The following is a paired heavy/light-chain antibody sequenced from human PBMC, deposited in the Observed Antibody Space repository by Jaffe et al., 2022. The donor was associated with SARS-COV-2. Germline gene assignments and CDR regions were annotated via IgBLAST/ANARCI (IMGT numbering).Light chain of an antibody. J-gene: IGKJ2*01. V-gene: IGKV2-28*01. CDR3: MQALQPSHA. CDR2: LGS. Sequence: DIVMTQSPLSLPVTPGEPASISCRSSQSLLYSNGYNYLDWYLQKPGQSPQLLIYLGSNRASGVPDRFSGSGSGTDFTLKISRVEAGDVGVYYCMQALQPSHAFGQGTKLEIK. CDR1: QSLLYSNGYNY.
Heavy chain of an antibody. D-gene: IGHD3-16*02. CDR3: VKQNSYRSFDI. Sequence: QLQLQESGPGLVKPSETLSLTCTVSGGSISTEHYYWGWIRQPPGKGLEWIGSIYYSGATYYSVSLKSRVTISVDTSKNQFSLKVSSVTAADTAVYYCVKQNSYRSFDIWGQGTMVTVSS. CDR1: GGSISTEHYY. CDR2: IYYSGAT. J-gene: IGHJ3*02. V-gene: IGHV4-39*01.